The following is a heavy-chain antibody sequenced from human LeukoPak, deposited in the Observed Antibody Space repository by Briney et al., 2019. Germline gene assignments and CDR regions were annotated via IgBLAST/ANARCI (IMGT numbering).Heavy chain of an antibody. CDR2: ISSSSSTI. V-gene: IGHV3-48*01. Sequence: GGSLRLSCAASGFTFSSYSMNWVCQAPGKGLEWVSYISSSSSTIYYADSVKGRFTISRDNAENSLYLQMSSLRVEDTAVYYCARANDYIDYWGQGVLVAVSS. CDR1: GFTFSSYS. CDR3: ARANDYIDY. J-gene: IGHJ4*02.